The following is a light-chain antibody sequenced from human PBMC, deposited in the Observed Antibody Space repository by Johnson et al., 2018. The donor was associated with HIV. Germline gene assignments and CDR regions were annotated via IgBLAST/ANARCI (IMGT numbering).Light chain of an antibody. CDR3: GTWDSSLSAGV. J-gene: IGLJ1*01. V-gene: IGLV1-51*02. CDR2: ENN. Sequence: HSVLTQPPSVSAAPGQKVTISCSGSSYNIGNSYVSWYQQLPGTAPKLLIYENNKRPSGIPDRFSGSKSGTSATLGITGLQTGDEADYYCGTWDSSLSAGVFGTGTKVTVL. CDR1: SYNIGNSY.